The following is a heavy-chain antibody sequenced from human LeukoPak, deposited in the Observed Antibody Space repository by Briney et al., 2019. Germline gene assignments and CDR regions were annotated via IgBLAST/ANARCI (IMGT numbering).Heavy chain of an antibody. CDR1: GFTVSSNY. J-gene: IGHJ4*02. V-gene: IGHV3-53*01. CDR3: ARGPYGSLDH. Sequence: GGSLRLSCAASGFTVSSNYMNWVRQAPGKGLEWVSITYSGGSTYYADSVKGRFTISRDNSKNMLYLQMNSLRAEDTAVYYCARGPYGSLDHWGQGTLVTVSS. CDR2: TYSGGST. D-gene: IGHD4-17*01.